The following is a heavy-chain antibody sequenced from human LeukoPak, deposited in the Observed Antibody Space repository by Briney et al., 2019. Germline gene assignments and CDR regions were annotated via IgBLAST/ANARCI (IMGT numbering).Heavy chain of an antibody. CDR3: ARDGRVLGSTTPGPFDY. CDR2: VWYDGTNS. J-gene: IGHJ4*02. CDR1: GFKFSRYG. Sequence: TGGSLRLSCASSGFKFSRYGMHWVRQATGKGLEWLAVVWYDGTNSYYVGCVKGRFIISRDNSENTLYLQMNSLGVADTSVYYCARDGRVLGSTTPGPFDYWGQGTLVTVSS. V-gene: IGHV3-33*01. D-gene: IGHD1-1*01.